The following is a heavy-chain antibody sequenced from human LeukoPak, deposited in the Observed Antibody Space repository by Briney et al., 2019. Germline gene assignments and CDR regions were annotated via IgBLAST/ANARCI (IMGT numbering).Heavy chain of an antibody. J-gene: IGHJ4*02. CDR2: ISSSSSYI. CDR1: GFTSSSYS. Sequence: GGSLRLSCAASGFTSSSYSMNWVRQAPGKGLEWVSSISSSSSYIYYADSVKGRFTISRDNAKNSLYLQMNSLRAEDTAVYYCARDRRRGFDYWGQGTLVTVSS. D-gene: IGHD1-1*01. CDR3: ARDRRRGFDY. V-gene: IGHV3-21*01.